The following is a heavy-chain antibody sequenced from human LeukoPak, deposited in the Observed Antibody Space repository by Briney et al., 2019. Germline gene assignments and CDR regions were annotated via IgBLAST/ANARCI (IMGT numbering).Heavy chain of an antibody. CDR1: GGSFSGYY. V-gene: IGHV4-34*01. D-gene: IGHD2-2*02. J-gene: IGHJ5*02. CDR3: ARDRVVPAAISWFDP. Sequence: KPSETLSLTCAVYGGSFSGYYWSWIRQPPGKGLEWIEEINHSGSTNYNPSLKSRVTISVDTSKNQFSLKLSSVTAADTAVYYCARDRVVPAAISWFDPWGQGTLVTVSS. CDR2: INHSGST.